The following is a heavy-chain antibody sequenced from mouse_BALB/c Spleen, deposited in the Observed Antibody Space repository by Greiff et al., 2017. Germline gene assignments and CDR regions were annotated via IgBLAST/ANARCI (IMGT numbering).Heavy chain of an antibody. CDR3: ARASYYYGSPYWYFDV. D-gene: IGHD1-1*01. CDR2: ISSGSSTI. V-gene: IGHV5-17*02. CDR1: GFTFSSFG. Sequence: EVKVVESGGGLVQPGGSRKLSCAASGFTFSSFGMHWVRQAPEKGLEWVAYISSGSSTIYYADTVKGRFTISRDNPKNTLFLQMTSLRSEDTAMYYCARASYYYGSPYWYFDVWGAGTTVTVSS. J-gene: IGHJ1*01.